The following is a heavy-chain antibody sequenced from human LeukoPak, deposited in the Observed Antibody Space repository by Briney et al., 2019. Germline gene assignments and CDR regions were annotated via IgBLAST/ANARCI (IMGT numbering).Heavy chain of an antibody. Sequence: PSETLSLTCAVYGGSFSGYYWSWIRQPPGKGLEWIGEINHSGSTNHNPSLKSRVTISVDTSKNQFSLKLSSVTAADTAVYYCARGSGSNDYWGQGTLVTVSS. V-gene: IGHV4-34*01. CDR1: GGSFSGYY. D-gene: IGHD3-10*01. CDR3: ARGSGSNDY. J-gene: IGHJ4*02. CDR2: INHSGST.